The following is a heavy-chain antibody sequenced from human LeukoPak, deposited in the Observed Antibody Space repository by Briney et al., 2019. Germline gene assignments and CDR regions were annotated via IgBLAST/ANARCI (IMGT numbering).Heavy chain of an antibody. CDR2: IIPIFGTA. J-gene: IGHJ6*02. Sequence: SVKVSCKASGGTFSSYAISWVRQAPGQGLEWMGGIIPIFGTANYAQKFQGRVTITADESTSTAYMELSSLRSEDTAVYYCARDPGYSSSWYFGPPYYYYGMDVWGQGTTVTVSS. CDR1: GGTFSSYA. V-gene: IGHV1-69*13. CDR3: ARDPGYSSSWYFGPPYYYYGMDV. D-gene: IGHD6-13*01.